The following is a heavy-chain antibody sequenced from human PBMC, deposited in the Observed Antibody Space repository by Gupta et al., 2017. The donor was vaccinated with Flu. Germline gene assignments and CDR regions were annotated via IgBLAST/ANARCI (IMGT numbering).Heavy chain of an antibody. V-gene: IGHV4-34*01. CDR2: INHSGRT. CDR3: ARLPASSGWYAPYYYGMDG. J-gene: IGHJ6*02. Sequence: GLEWIGEINHSGRTNYRASIKRRVTISVETSKNKCSRKVSSVTAADKAVYYGARLPASSGWYAPYYYGMDGWGQGNKVTVSS. D-gene: IGHD6-19*01.